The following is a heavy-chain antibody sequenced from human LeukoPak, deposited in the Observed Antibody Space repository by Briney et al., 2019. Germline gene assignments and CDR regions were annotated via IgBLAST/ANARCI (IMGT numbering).Heavy chain of an antibody. Sequence: GGSLRLSCAASGFTFSNAWMSWVRQAPGKGLEWVGRIKSKTDGGTTDYAAPVKGRFTISRDDSKNTLYLQMNYLRVDDTAIYYCTKPVGAPVRGWFDPWGQGTLVTVSS. CDR1: GFTFSNAW. D-gene: IGHD1-26*01. J-gene: IGHJ5*02. CDR2: IKSKTDGGTT. V-gene: IGHV3-15*01. CDR3: TKPVGAPVRGWFDP.